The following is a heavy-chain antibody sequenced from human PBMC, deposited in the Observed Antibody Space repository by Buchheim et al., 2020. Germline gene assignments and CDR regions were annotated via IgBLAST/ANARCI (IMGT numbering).Heavy chain of an antibody. J-gene: IGHJ6*03. CDR3: ARERYDSSGEKLGNHYIDV. Sequence: QVQLVQSGAEVKKPGSSVKVSCKSSGGTFSSYAISWVRQAPGQGLEWMGGIIPIFGTANYAQKFQGRVTITADESTSTAYMELSSMRSEDTAVYYCARERYDSSGEKLGNHYIDVWGKGTT. CDR1: GGTFSSYA. V-gene: IGHV1-69*01. D-gene: IGHD3-22*01. CDR2: IIPIFGTA.